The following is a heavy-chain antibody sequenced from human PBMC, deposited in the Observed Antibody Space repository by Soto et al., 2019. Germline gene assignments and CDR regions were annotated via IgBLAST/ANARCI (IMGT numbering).Heavy chain of an antibody. CDR2: IYYSGST. D-gene: IGHD3-10*01. Sequence: SETLSLTCTVSGGSISSSSYYWGWIRQPPGKGLEWIGSIYYSGSTYYNPSLKSRVTISVDTSKNQFSLKLSSVTAADTAVYYCAREYGRYYYGSGSGRNLYYFDYWGQGTLVTVSS. CDR1: GGSISSSSYY. V-gene: IGHV4-39*02. CDR3: AREYGRYYYGSGSGRNLYYFDY. J-gene: IGHJ4*02.